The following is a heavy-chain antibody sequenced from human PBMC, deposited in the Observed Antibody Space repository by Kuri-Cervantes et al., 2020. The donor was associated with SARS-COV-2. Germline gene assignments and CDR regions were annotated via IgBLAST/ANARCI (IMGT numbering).Heavy chain of an antibody. V-gene: IGHV4-39*07. CDR2: INHSGST. Sequence: GSLRLSCTVSGGSISSPNYDWGWIRQPPGKGLEWIGEINHSGSTNYNPSLKSRVTISVDTSKNQFSLKLSSVTAADTAAYYCARGPGLYSRKAYGMDVWGQGTTVTVSS. D-gene: IGHD3-16*02. CDR3: ARGPGLYSRKAYGMDV. CDR1: GGSISSPNYD. J-gene: IGHJ6*02.